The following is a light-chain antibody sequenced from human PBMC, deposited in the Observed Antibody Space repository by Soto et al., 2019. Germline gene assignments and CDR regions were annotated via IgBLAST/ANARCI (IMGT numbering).Light chain of an antibody. CDR2: SND. Sequence: QSVLTQPPSASGPPGQRVTIPCSGSVSNIGSNTVNWYQHLPGTAPRFLIYSNDQRPSGVPDRVSGSKSGTSASLAISGLQSEDEADYYCAAWDDSLNAYVFGTGTKVTVL. V-gene: IGLV1-44*01. CDR1: VSNIGSNT. J-gene: IGLJ1*01. CDR3: AAWDDSLNAYV.